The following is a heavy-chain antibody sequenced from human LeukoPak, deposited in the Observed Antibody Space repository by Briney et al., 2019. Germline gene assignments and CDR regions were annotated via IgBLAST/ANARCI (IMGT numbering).Heavy chain of an antibody. CDR2: IYYSGST. D-gene: IGHD2-15*01. CDR3: ARDLPGDCSGGSCSYNWFDP. J-gene: IGHJ5*02. CDR1: GGSISSSSYY. Sequence: SETLSLTCTVSGGSISSSSYYWGWIRQPPGKGLEWIGSIYYSGSTYYIPSLKSRVTISVDTSKNQFSLKLSSVTAADTAVYYCARDLPGDCSGGSCSYNWFDPWGQGTLVTVSS. V-gene: IGHV4-39*07.